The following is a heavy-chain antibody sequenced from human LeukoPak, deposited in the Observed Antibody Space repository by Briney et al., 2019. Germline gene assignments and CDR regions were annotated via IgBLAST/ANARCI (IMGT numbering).Heavy chain of an antibody. CDR1: GFTVSSNY. Sequence: GGSLRLSCAASGFTVSSNYMSWIRQAPGKGLEWVSSISSSSSYIYYADSVKGRFTISRDNAKNSLYLQMNSLRAEDTAVYYCAREDYDILTGYSPAGMDVWGQGTTVTVS. J-gene: IGHJ6*02. V-gene: IGHV3-21*01. D-gene: IGHD3-9*01. CDR2: ISSSSSYI. CDR3: AREDYDILTGYSPAGMDV.